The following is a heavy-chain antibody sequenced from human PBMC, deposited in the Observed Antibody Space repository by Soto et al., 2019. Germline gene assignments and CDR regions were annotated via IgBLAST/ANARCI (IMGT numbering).Heavy chain of an antibody. CDR3: ASDEGDGFHLDY. CDR1: GFTFSTYA. J-gene: IGHJ4*02. Sequence: QVQLVESGGGVVQPGRSLRLSCVASGFTFSTYAMHWVRQAPGKGLEWVAVIWYDGSDQYYADSVKGRFTISRDNSKNTLYLEMNSLRAEDTAVYYCASDEGDGFHLDYWGQGTLLTLSS. V-gene: IGHV3-33*01. CDR2: IWYDGSDQ. D-gene: IGHD1-26*01.